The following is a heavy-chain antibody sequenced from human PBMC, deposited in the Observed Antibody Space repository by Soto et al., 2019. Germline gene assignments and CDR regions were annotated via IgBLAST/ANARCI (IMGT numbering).Heavy chain of an antibody. D-gene: IGHD6-6*01. Sequence: ASVKVSCKASGYTFTSYDINWVRQATGQGLEWMGWMNPNSGNTGYAQKFQGRVTMTRNTSISTAYMELSSLRSEDTAVYYCARVPFFIAARPNWFDPWGQGTLVTVSS. V-gene: IGHV1-8*01. CDR3: ARVPFFIAARPNWFDP. CDR1: GYTFTSYD. CDR2: MNPNSGNT. J-gene: IGHJ5*02.